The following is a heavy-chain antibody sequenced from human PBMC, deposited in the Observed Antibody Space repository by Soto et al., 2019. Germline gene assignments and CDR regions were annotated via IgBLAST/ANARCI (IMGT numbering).Heavy chain of an antibody. Sequence: SETLSLTCTVSGGSVSSGSYYWSWIRQPPGKGLEWIGYIYYSGSTNYNPSLKSRVTISVDTSKNQFSLKLSSVTAADTAVYYCARDREYVDTAMVREGYYYSYGMDVWGQGTTVTVSS. CDR2: IYYSGST. J-gene: IGHJ6*02. D-gene: IGHD5-18*01. CDR3: ARDREYVDTAMVREGYYYSYGMDV. V-gene: IGHV4-61*01. CDR1: GGSVSSGSYY.